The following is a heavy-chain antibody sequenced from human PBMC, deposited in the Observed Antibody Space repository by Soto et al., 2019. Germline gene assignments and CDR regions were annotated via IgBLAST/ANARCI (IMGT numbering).Heavy chain of an antibody. J-gene: IGHJ5*02. Sequence: EVQLLESGGGLVQPGGSLRLSCAASGFAFSSYAMSWVRQSSGKGLEWVAAIGGDGASTYYADSVRGRFIISRDNSKNTLFLHMTSLRAEDTAVYDCTKDQDGEWWFSQGWFDPWGQGSLVTVSS. V-gene: IGHV3-23*01. CDR2: IGGDGAST. CDR3: TKDQDGEWWFSQGWFDP. D-gene: IGHD2-15*01. CDR1: GFAFSSYA.